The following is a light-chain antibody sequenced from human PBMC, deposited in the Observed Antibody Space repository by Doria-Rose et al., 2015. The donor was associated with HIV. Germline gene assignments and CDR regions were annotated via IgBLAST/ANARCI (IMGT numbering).Light chain of an antibody. V-gene: IGKV3-20*01. CDR1: QRVKSSY. CDR3: QQYDASQGT. Sequence: EIVLTQSPGTLSLSPGERATLSCGASQRVKSSYLAWYQQKPGHAPRLLIYDASTSATGMPDRFSGSGSGTDVTLTISRLEPADVAVYYCQQYDASQGTFGQGTRLEIK. J-gene: IGKJ5*01. CDR2: DAS.